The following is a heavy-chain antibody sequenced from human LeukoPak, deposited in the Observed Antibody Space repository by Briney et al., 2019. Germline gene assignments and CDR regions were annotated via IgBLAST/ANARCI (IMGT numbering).Heavy chain of an antibody. J-gene: IGHJ6*03. CDR1: GGSISSYY. V-gene: IGHV4-59*01. CDR2: TYYSGST. CDR3: ARERSSGYSYYYYMDV. D-gene: IGHD3-22*01. Sequence: SETLSLTCTVSGGSISSYYWSWIRQPPGKGLEWIGYTYYSGSTNYNPSLKSRVTISVDTSKNQFSLKLSSVTAADTAVYYCARERSSGYSYYYYMDVWGKGTTVTVSS.